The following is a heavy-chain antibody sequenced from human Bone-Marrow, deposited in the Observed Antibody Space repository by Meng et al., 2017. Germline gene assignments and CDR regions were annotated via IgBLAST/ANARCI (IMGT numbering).Heavy chain of an antibody. D-gene: IGHD3-22*01. J-gene: IGHJ4*02. Sequence: GESLKISCAASGFTFSSYVMNWVRQAPGKGLEWVSYISSSGSTRCYADSVKGRFTISRDNAKNSLYLQMNSLKAKDTAVYYCARGLRITMIVVVQEFYYFDYWGQGTLVTVSS. V-gene: IGHV3-48*03. CDR1: GFTFSSYV. CDR2: ISSSGSTR. CDR3: ARGLRITMIVVVQEFYYFDY.